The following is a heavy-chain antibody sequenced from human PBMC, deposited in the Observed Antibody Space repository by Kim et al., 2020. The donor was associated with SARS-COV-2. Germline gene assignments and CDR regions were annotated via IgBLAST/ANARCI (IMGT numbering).Heavy chain of an antibody. CDR2: ISYDGSNK. J-gene: IGHJ4*02. V-gene: IGHV3-30*04. D-gene: IGHD4-17*01. Sequence: LSLTCAASGFTFSSYAMHWVRQAPGKGLEWVAVISYDGSNKYYADSVKGRFTISRDNSKNTLYLQMNSLRAEDTAVYYCARMTTAPDDNDYWGQGTLVTVSS. CDR3: ARMTTAPDDNDY. CDR1: GFTFSSYA.